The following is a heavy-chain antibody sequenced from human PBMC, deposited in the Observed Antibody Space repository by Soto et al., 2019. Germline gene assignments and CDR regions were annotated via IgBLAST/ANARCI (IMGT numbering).Heavy chain of an antibody. D-gene: IGHD3-16*02. CDR1: CGTRIDYD. J-gene: IGHJ5*01. Sequence: GYCGTRIDYDGSCIIKKKGKGLEWIGEINHRGNTKYNPSLKSRVTLSVDTSKNQFSLRLTSLTAADTAVYYCAFFVAGQIVLSQAEYGIRVTVPGSSVPLNSCG. V-gene: IGHV4-34*08. CDR2: INHRGNT. CDR3: AFFVAGQIVLSQAEYGIRVTVPGSSVPLNS.